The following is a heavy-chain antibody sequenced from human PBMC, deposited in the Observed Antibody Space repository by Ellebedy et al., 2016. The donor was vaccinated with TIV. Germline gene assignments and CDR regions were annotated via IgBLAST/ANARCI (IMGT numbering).Heavy chain of an antibody. CDR3: ARDTRSGLVAD. Sequence: SETLSLTYTVSGGSISSYYWSWIRQPPGKGLEWIGYIYYSGRTNYNPSLKSRVTITVDTSKNQFSLKLSSVTAADTAVYYCARDTRSGLVADWGQGTLVTVSS. D-gene: IGHD2-15*01. CDR1: GGSISSYY. V-gene: IGHV4-59*01. CDR2: IYYSGRT. J-gene: IGHJ4*02.